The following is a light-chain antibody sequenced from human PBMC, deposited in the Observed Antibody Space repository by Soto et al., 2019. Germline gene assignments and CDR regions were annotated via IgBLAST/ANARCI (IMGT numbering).Light chain of an antibody. J-gene: IGLJ3*02. CDR3: CSYAGSYTWV. V-gene: IGLV2-11*01. CDR2: DVS. CDR1: SSDVGGYNY. Sequence: QFALTQPRSVSGSPGQSVTISCTGTSSDVGGYNYVSWYQQHPGKAPKLMIYDVSKRPSGVPGRFSGSKSGNTASLTISGLQAEDEADYYCCSYAGSYTWVFGGGTKVTVL.